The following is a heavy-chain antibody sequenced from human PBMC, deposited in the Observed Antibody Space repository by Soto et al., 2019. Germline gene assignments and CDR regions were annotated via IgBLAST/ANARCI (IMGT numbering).Heavy chain of an antibody. Sequence: QLQLQESGSGLVKPSQTLSLTCAVSGGSISSGGYSWSWIRQPPGKGLEWIGYIYHSGSTYYNPSLKSRVTRSVDRSKNQFSLKLSSVTAADTAVYYCARGVRDGYNIYYYGMDVWGQGTTVTVSS. V-gene: IGHV4-30-2*01. CDR3: ARGVRDGYNIYYYGMDV. J-gene: IGHJ6*02. CDR1: GGSISSGGYS. D-gene: IGHD5-12*01. CDR2: IYHSGST.